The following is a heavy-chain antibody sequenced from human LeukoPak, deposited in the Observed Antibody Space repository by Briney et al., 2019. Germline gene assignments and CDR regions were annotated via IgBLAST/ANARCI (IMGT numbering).Heavy chain of an antibody. CDR3: ARDQYYYDSSGYLYYFDY. CDR2: ISAYSGNT. V-gene: IGHV1-18*01. CDR1: GYTFTSYG. J-gene: IGHJ4*02. Sequence: ASVKVSCKASGYTFTSYGISWVRQAPGQGLEWMGWISAYSGNTDYAQKLQGRVTMTTDTSTSTAYMELRSLRSDDTAVYYCARDQYYYDSSGYLYYFDYWGQGTLVTVSS. D-gene: IGHD3-22*01.